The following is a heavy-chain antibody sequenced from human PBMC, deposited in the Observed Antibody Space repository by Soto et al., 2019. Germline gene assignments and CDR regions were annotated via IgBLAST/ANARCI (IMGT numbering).Heavy chain of an antibody. CDR3: ARRWGTTFDF. CDR1: GGSICSYY. J-gene: IGHJ4*02. V-gene: IGHV4-59*08. CDR2: IYYSGST. D-gene: IGHD3-16*01. Sequence: QVQLQESGPGLVKPSETLSLTCTVSGGSICSYYWSWIRQPPGKGLEWIGYIYYSGSTNYNPSLKSRVTISVDTSKNQFSLKLNSVTAADTAVYYCARRWGTTFDFWGQGTLVTVSS.